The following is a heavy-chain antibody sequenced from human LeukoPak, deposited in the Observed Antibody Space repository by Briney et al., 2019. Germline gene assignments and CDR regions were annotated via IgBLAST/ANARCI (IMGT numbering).Heavy chain of an antibody. V-gene: IGHV3-21*01. D-gene: IGHD4-17*01. Sequence: AGGSLRLSCAASGFTFSSHSMNWVRQAPGKGLEWVSSISSSSSYIYYADSVKGRFTISRDNAKNSLYLQMSSLRAEDTAVYYCARDTTVTGYFDYWGQGTLVTVSS. CDR3: ARDTTVTGYFDY. CDR2: ISSSSSYI. CDR1: GFTFSSHS. J-gene: IGHJ4*02.